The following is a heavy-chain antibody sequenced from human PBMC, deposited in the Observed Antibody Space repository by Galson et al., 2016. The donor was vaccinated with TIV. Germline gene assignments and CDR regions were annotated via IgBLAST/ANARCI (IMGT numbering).Heavy chain of an antibody. V-gene: IGHV1-2*02. Sequence: SVKVSCKASGDTFTGYYVHWVRQAPGQGLGWMGWIDPRSVAKTYAQKLQGRVTMTRDTSISTAHMELTRLTPDDTAVYYCARARYGDYFDYWGQGTLVTVSS. J-gene: IGHJ4*02. D-gene: IGHD4-17*01. CDR2: IDPRSVAK. CDR1: GDTFTGYY. CDR3: ARARYGDYFDY.